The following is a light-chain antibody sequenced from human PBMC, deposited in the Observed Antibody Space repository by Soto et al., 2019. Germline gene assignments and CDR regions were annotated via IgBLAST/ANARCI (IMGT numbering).Light chain of an antibody. CDR1: SSDVGGYTF. CDR2: EVT. Sequence: SALTQPASVSGSPGQSITISCTGTSSDVGGYTFVSWYQQHPGKAPKLMIYEVTNRPSGVSNRFSGSKSGNTASLTISGLQAEDEADYYCSSYTSSSTLNVFGTGTKLTVL. CDR3: SSYTSSSTLNV. V-gene: IGLV2-14*01. J-gene: IGLJ1*01.